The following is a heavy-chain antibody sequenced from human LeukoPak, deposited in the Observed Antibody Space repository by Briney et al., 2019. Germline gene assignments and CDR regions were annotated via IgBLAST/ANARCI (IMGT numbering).Heavy chain of an antibody. Sequence: ASVKVSCKASGYTFTSYGISWVRQAPGQGLEWMGWISAYNGNTNYSQKLQGRVPMTTDTSTSTADKELRRLRSDDTAVYYCARVEYSYGPGGYYYYYMDVWGKGTTVTVSS. CDR2: ISAYNGNT. CDR1: GYTFTSYG. J-gene: IGHJ6*03. V-gene: IGHV1-18*01. D-gene: IGHD5-18*01. CDR3: ARVEYSYGPGGYYYYYMDV.